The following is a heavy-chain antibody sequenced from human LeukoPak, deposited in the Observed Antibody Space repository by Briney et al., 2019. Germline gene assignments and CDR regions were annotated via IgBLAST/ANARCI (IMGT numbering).Heavy chain of an antibody. V-gene: IGHV3-53*01. CDR1: GFIVNSNY. Sequence: GGSLRLSCAASGFIVNSNYMNWVRQAPGKGLEWVSVLYSDDTTYYAASVKGRFTISRDNSKNTLYLQMNNLRAEDTAVYYCARGGGYYAVDYWGQGTLVTVSS. CDR2: LYSDDTT. D-gene: IGHD1-26*01. J-gene: IGHJ4*02. CDR3: ARGGGYYAVDY.